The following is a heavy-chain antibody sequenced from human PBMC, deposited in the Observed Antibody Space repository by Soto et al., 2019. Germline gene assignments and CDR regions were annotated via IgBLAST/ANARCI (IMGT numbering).Heavy chain of an antibody. CDR1: GGSISSYY. CDR3: ARRYGDRFDY. V-gene: IGHV4-59*08. J-gene: IGHJ4*02. Sequence: QVQLQESGPGLVKPSETLSLTCTVSGGSISSYYWSWIRQPPGKGLEWIGYIYYSGSTNYNPSLKSRVTISVDTSKNQFSLKLSSVTAADTAVYYCARRYGDRFDYWGQGTLVTVSS. D-gene: IGHD3-10*01. CDR2: IYYSGST.